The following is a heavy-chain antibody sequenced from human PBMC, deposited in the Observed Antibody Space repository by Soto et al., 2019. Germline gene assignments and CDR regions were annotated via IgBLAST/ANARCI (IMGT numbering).Heavy chain of an antibody. CDR1: VFTFSTYA. J-gene: IGHJ3*02. CDR3: AHPRGYGVFDAYDI. Sequence: GGSLRISCAASVFTFSTYAMSWVRQAPGKGLEWVSAISGSGDSTYSADSVRGRFTISRDNSINTLYLQMNNLGNEDTAVYYCAHPRGYGVFDAYDIWGQGTMVTVSS. CDR2: ISGSGDST. V-gene: IGHV3-23*01. D-gene: IGHD4-17*01.